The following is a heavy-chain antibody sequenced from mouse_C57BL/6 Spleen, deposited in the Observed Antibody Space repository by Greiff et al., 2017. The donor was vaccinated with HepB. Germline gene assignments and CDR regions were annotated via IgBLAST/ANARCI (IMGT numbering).Heavy chain of an antibody. CDR2: ISDGGSYT. D-gene: IGHD4-1*01. CDR3: ARENGTVYYFDY. J-gene: IGHJ2*01. CDR1: GFTFSSYA. Sequence: EVHLVESGGGLVKPGGSLKLSCAASGFTFSSYAMSWVRQTPEKRLEWVATISDGGSYTYYPDNVKGRFTISRDNAKNNLYLQMSHLKSEDTAMYYCARENGTVYYFDYWGQGTTLTVSS. V-gene: IGHV5-4*01.